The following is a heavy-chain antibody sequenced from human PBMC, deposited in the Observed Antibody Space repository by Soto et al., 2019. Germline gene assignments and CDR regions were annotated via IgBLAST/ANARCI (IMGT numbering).Heavy chain of an antibody. CDR2: ISSNGVGT. V-gene: IGHV3-64*01. CDR1: GFTLSGYA. Sequence: EVQLAESGGGLAQPGGSLRLSCAASGFTLSGYAMDWVRQAPGKGLEYVSGISSNGVGTYYANSVQGRFTISRDNSKNTVYLQMGSLRREDMAVYYCARRARPDFYYMDVWGKGTTGSV. D-gene: IGHD6-6*01. CDR3: ARRARPDFYYMDV. J-gene: IGHJ6*03.